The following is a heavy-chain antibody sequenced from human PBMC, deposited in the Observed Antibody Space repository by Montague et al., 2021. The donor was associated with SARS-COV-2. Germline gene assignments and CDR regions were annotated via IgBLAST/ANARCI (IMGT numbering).Heavy chain of an antibody. D-gene: IGHD6-13*01. CDR1: GGFISSGNW. Sequence: SETLSLTRAVSGGFISSGNWWSWVRQPPGKGLEWIGEIFHSGAASYNPSLKSRLTISMDKSKNEFSLKLNSVTAADTAMYYCARDFVAAVPDRFDSWGQGVRVTVSS. J-gene: IGHJ4*02. CDR3: ARDFVAAVPDRFDS. V-gene: IGHV4/OR15-8*02. CDR2: IFHSGAA.